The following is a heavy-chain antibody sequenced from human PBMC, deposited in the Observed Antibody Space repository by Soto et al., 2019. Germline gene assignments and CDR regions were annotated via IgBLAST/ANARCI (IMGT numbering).Heavy chain of an antibody. CDR3: ARSYYDSSGYYPYYGMDV. J-gene: IGHJ6*02. V-gene: IGHV3-13*01. CDR2: IGTAGDT. CDR1: GFTFSSYD. D-gene: IGHD3-22*01. Sequence: GGSLRLSCAASGFTFSSYDMHWVRQATGKGLEWVSAIGTAGDTYYPGSVKGRFTISRENAKNSLYLQMNSLRAEDTAVYYCARSYYDSSGYYPYYGMDVWGQGTTVTVSS.